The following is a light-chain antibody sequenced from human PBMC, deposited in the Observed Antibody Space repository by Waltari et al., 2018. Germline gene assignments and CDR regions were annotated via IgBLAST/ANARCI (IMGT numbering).Light chain of an antibody. V-gene: IGLV2-11*01. CDR1: GSDVGDFNS. CDR2: DVT. Sequence: QSALTQPRSVSGSPGQSVTISCAGTGSDVGDFNSVSWYQQHPGKAPKLVIFDVTKRASGVPDRCSGSKSGTSASLTVSGLQAEDEADYYCCSYAGIWVFGGGTKLTVL. CDR3: CSYAGIWV. J-gene: IGLJ3*02.